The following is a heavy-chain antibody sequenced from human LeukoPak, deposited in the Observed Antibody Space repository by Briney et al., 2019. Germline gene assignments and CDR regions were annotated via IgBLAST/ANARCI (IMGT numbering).Heavy chain of an antibody. CDR2: ISYDGSNK. J-gene: IGHJ6*02. CDR3: ARDRGWLQSYYYYYGMDV. V-gene: IGHV3-30-3*01. D-gene: IGHD5-24*01. CDR1: GFSFSSYA. Sequence: GGSLRLSCAASGFSFSSYAMHWVRQAPGKGLEWVAVISYDGSNKYYADSVKGRFTISRDNSKNTLYLQMNSLRAEDTAVYYCARDRGWLQSYYYYYGMDVWGQGTTVTVSS.